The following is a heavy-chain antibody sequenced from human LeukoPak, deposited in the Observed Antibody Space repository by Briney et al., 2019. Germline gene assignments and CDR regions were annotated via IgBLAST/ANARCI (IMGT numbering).Heavy chain of an antibody. CDR1: GFTFSNLG. V-gene: IGHV3-23*01. D-gene: IGHD4-17*01. J-gene: IGHJ4*02. CDR3: AKVKTTVTTFYFGY. CDR2: ISGSGGST. Sequence: GGSLRLSCAASGFTFSNLGMSWVRQAPGKGLEWVSVISGSGGSTYYADSVKGRFTISRDNSKNTLYPQMNSLRAEDTAVYYCAKVKTTVTTFYFGYWGQRTLVTVSS.